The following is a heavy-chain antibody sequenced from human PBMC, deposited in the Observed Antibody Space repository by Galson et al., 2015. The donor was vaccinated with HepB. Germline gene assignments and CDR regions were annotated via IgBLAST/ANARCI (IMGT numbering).Heavy chain of an antibody. V-gene: IGHV3-30*03. Sequence: SLRLSCAASGFTFSSYGMHWVRQAPGKGLEWVAVISYDGSNKYYADSVKGRFTISRDNSKNTLFLQMDSLRDEDTAVYYCARYLQSAAKDYWGQGTLVTVSS. CDR1: GFTFSSYG. J-gene: IGHJ4*02. CDR2: ISYDGSNK. CDR3: ARYLQSAAKDY. D-gene: IGHD2-2*01.